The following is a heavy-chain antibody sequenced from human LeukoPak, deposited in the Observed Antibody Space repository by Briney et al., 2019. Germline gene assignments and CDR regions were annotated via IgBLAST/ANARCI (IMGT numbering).Heavy chain of an antibody. V-gene: IGHV3-30*18. CDR2: ISYDGSHT. CDR3: ANSYYYDSSGHYTISNHLDY. Sequence: GGSLRLSCAASGFTFTTYGMHWVRQTPGKGLEWLAVISYDGSHTYYTDSVKGRFTISRDNSKNTLYLQMNSLRAEDTAVYYCANSYYYDSSGHYTISNHLDYWGQGTLVTVSS. J-gene: IGHJ4*02. CDR1: GFTFTTYG. D-gene: IGHD3-22*01.